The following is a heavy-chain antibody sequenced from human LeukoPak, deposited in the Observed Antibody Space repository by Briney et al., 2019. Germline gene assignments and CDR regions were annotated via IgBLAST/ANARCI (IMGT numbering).Heavy chain of an antibody. D-gene: IGHD6-19*01. V-gene: IGHV3-21*01. CDR1: GFTFSSYS. J-gene: IGHJ4*02. CDR3: ARDVVRAVAGFIDY. Sequence: GGSLRLSCAASGFTFSSYSMNWVRQAPGKGLEWVSSISSSSSYIYYADSVKGRFTISRDNAKNSLYLQMNSLRAEDTAVYYSARDVVRAVAGFIDYWGQGTLVTVSS. CDR2: ISSSSSYI.